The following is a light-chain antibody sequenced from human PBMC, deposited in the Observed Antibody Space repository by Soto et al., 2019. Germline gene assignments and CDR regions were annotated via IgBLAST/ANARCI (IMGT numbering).Light chain of an antibody. CDR3: QSYDISLSGFVV. Sequence: QSVLTQPPSVSGAPGQRVTISCTGSSSNIGAGYDVHWYQQLPGTAPKLLIYGNSNRPSGVPDRFSGSKSGTSASLAITWLQAEDEADYYCQSYDISLSGFVVFGGGTKLSVL. V-gene: IGLV1-40*01. J-gene: IGLJ2*01. CDR2: GNS. CDR1: SSNIGAGYD.